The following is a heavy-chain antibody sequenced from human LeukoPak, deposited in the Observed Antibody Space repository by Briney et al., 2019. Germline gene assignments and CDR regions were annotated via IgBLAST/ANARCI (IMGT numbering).Heavy chain of an antibody. CDR3: ARVRVAAAGIDY. D-gene: IGHD6-13*01. CDR1: GGSISSDS. J-gene: IGHJ4*02. Sequence: SEPLSLPCTASGGSISSDSWSWIRQPPGKGLEWIGYIYYSGSTNYNPSLKSRVTISVDTSKNQFSLELSSVTAADTAVYYCARVRVAAAGIDYWGQGTLVTVSS. CDR2: IYYSGST. V-gene: IGHV4-59*01.